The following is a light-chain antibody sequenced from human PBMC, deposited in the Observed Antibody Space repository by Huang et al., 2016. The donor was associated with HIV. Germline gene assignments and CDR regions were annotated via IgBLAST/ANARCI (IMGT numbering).Light chain of an antibody. J-gene: IGKJ4*01. V-gene: IGKV3-15*01. CDR2: GAS. CDR3: QHYYNWPLT. Sequence: EIVMTQSPATLSVSPGERATLSCRASQHIGGSLAWYQQKPGQAPRVLVFGASPRAPGVPDRCSGGGSGTEFTLTISGLQSQDVAVYFCQHYYNWPLTFGGGTKVEFK. CDR1: QHIGGS.